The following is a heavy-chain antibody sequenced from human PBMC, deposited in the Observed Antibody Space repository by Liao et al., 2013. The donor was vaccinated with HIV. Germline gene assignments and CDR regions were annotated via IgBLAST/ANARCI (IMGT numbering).Heavy chain of an antibody. CDR1: GGSFSGYY. CDR3: ARVLKKGSPWVWFVGYMDV. V-gene: IGHV4-34*01. Sequence: QVQLQQWGAGLLKPSETLSLTCAVYGGSFSGYYWSWIRQPPGKGLEWIGEINHSGSTNYNSSLKSRVTISVDTSKNQFSLKLSSVTAADTAVYYCARVLKKGSPWVWFVGYMDVVGQRDHGHRLL. J-gene: IGHJ6*03. D-gene: IGHD3-10*01. CDR2: INHSGST.